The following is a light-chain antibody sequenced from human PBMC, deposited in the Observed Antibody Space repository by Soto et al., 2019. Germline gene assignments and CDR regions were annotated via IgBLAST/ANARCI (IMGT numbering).Light chain of an antibody. J-gene: IGKJ4*01. Sequence: EIVLTQSPATLSLSPGERATLPCRASQSVSTSLAWYQQRPGQAPRLRIYDVSNRAAGVPARFSGSGSGTAFTPTISNLEPEDFAIYYCQQRSNWPRLTFGGGTTVEIK. V-gene: IGKV3-11*01. CDR3: QQRSNWPRLT. CDR1: QSVSTS. CDR2: DVS.